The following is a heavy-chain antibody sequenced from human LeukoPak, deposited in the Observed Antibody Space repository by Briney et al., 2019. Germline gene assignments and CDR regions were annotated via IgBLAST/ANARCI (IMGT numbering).Heavy chain of an antibody. Sequence: PGGSLRLSCAASGFTFSTYSMNWVRPAPGKGLEWDSSIRSSSSYIYYADSVKGRFTISRDNAKNSLYLQMNSLRAEDTAVYYCARDREKWLQLEVGYWGQGTLVTVSS. V-gene: IGHV3-21*01. CDR3: ARDREKWLQLEVGY. J-gene: IGHJ4*02. CDR1: GFTFSTYS. D-gene: IGHD5-24*01. CDR2: IRSSSSYI.